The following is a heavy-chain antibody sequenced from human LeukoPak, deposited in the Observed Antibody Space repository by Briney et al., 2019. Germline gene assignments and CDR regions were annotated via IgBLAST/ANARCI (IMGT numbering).Heavy chain of an antibody. J-gene: IGHJ4*02. Sequence: GGSLRLSCAASGFTFSNHAMSWVRQAPGKGLEWVSGSSGSGGSTYYADSARGRFTISRDNSKNTVYLQMNSLRAEDTAVYYCAKHYYPDSSGYLGSLNYWGQGTLVTVSS. D-gene: IGHD3-22*01. CDR2: SSGSGGST. CDR1: GFTFSNHA. CDR3: AKHYYPDSSGYLGSLNY. V-gene: IGHV3-23*01.